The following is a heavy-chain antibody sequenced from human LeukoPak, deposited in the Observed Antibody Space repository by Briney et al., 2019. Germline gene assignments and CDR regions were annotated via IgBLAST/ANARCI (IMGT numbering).Heavy chain of an antibody. J-gene: IGHJ4*02. CDR1: GFTFSSYS. CDR3: AKDLRSSGWAEYDY. Sequence: GGSLRLSCTASGFTFSSYSMNWVRQAPGKGLEWVSYISSSSSNIFYADSFKGRFTISRDNAQNSLYLQMNSLRAEDTALYYCAKDLRSSGWAEYDYWGQGTLVTVSS. CDR2: ISSSSSNI. D-gene: IGHD6-19*01. V-gene: IGHV3-21*04.